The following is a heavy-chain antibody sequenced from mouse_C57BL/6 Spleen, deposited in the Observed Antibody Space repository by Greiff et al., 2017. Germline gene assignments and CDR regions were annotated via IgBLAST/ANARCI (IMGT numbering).Heavy chain of an antibody. CDR2: INPSNGGT. CDR3: ARSYYDYDGFAY. V-gene: IGHV1-53*01. J-gene: IGHJ3*01. Sequence: QVQLQQPGTELVKPGASVKLSCKASGYTFTSSWMHWVKQRPGQGLEWIGNINPSNGGTNYNEKFKSKATLTVDKSSSTAYMQLSSLTSEDSAVYFCARSYYDYDGFAYWGQGTLVTVSA. CDR1: GYTFTSSW. D-gene: IGHD2-4*01.